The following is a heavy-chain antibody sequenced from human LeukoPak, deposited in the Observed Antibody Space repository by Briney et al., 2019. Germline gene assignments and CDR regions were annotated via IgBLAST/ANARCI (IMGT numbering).Heavy chain of an antibody. D-gene: IGHD4-17*01. CDR1: GFTFSSYA. Sequence: PGRSLRLSCAASGFTFSSYAIYWVRQAPGKGVEWVAGISYDGSNTYYADSVKGRFTTSRDSSKNTVCLQMSSLRAEDTAVYYCARERRTVTTLDYWGQGTLVTVST. CDR2: ISYDGSNT. J-gene: IGHJ4*02. CDR3: ARERRTVTTLDY. V-gene: IGHV3-30-3*01.